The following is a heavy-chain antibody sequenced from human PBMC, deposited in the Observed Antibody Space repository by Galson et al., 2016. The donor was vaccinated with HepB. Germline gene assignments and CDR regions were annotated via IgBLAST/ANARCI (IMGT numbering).Heavy chain of an antibody. J-gene: IGHJ5*02. CDR1: GDSFTRYW. Sequence: SGAEVKKPGESLKISCKGSGDSFTRYWIAWVRQTPVKGLEWMGSIYPGDSDTTYNPSFQGQVTISADKSISTAYVQWSSLQAPDTAMYYCARLHVPFIGMSWFDPWGQGTLVTVSS. V-gene: IGHV5-51*01. D-gene: IGHD1-26*01. CDR3: ARLHVPFIGMSWFDP. CDR2: IYPGDSDT.